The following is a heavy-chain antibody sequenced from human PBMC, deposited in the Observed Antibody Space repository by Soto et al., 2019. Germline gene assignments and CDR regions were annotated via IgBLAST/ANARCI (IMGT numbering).Heavy chain of an antibody. CDR3: ARDLEGSGSHWLGYNYDAMDI. CDR1: GFTISDYN. J-gene: IGHJ6*02. Sequence: GSLRLSCAASGFTISDYNMTWIRQAPGKGLEWVSYISSEGTTTYYADSVRDRFSISLDNAKNSVYLQMNSLRADDSGVYDSARDLEGSGSHWLGYNYDAMDILGQGTTVTVSS. CDR2: ISSEGTTT. D-gene: IGHD3-10*01. V-gene: IGHV3-11*01.